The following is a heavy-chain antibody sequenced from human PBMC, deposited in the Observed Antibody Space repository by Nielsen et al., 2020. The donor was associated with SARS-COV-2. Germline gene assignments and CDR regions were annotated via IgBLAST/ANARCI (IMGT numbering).Heavy chain of an antibody. CDR3: ARDGSAGGSGWEDYYYYYGMDV. CDR1: GYTFTSYG. D-gene: IGHD6-19*01. Sequence: SVKVSCKASGYTFTSYGISWVRQAPGQGLEWMGRIIPILGIANYAQKFQGRVTITADKSTSTAYMELSSLRSEDTAVYYCARDGSAGGSGWEDYYYYYGMDVWGQGTTVTVSS. CDR2: IIPILGIA. V-gene: IGHV1-69*04. J-gene: IGHJ6*02.